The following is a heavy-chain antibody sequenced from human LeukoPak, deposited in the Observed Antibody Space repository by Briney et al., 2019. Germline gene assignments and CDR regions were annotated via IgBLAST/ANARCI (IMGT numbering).Heavy chain of an antibody. CDR1: GGSISSYY. V-gene: IGHV4-59*01. J-gene: IGHJ4*02. CDR3: AVIAAAGIDY. CDR2: IYYSGST. D-gene: IGHD6-13*01. Sequence: SETLSLTCTVSGGSISSYYWSWIRQPPGKGLEWIGYIYYSGSTNYNPSLKSRVTISVDTSKNQFSLKLSSVTAADTAVYYCAVIAAAGIDYWGQGTLVTVSS.